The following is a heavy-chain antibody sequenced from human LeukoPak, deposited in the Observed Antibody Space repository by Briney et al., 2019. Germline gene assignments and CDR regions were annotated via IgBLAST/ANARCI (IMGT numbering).Heavy chain of an antibody. CDR2: IYYSGGT. Sequence: PSETLSLTCTVSGDSVSSGRSYWTWIRQPPGKGLEWIGYIYYSGGTNYNPSLKSRVTISVDTSKNQFSLKLSSVTAADTAVYYCARDHTTRGLDYWGQGTLVTVSS. J-gene: IGHJ4*02. D-gene: IGHD3-10*01. V-gene: IGHV4-61*01. CDR3: ARDHTTRGLDY. CDR1: GDSVSSGRSY.